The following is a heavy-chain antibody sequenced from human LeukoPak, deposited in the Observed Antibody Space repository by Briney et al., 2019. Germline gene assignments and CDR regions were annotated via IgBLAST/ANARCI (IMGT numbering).Heavy chain of an antibody. D-gene: IGHD1-26*01. V-gene: IGHV4-59*08. CDR2: IYYSGST. CDR1: GGSIRIYY. CDR3: ASGSYYFDY. Sequence: SETLSLTCTVSGGSIRIYYWSWIRQPPGKALEWIGYIYYSGSTKYNPSLKSRATISVDTSKNQFSLKLSSVTAADTAVYYCASGSYYFDYWGQGTLVTVSS. J-gene: IGHJ4*02.